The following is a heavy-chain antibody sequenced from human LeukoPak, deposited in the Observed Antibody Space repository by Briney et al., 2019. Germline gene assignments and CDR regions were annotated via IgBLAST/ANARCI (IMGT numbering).Heavy chain of an antibody. Sequence: GGSLRLSCAASGFTFSSYSMNWVRQAPGKGLEWVSSISSGSSYIYYADSVKGRFTISRDNSKNTLYLQMNSLRAEDTAVYYCAKDETMVRGGSRPYWGQGTLVTVSS. CDR1: GFTFSSYS. D-gene: IGHD3-10*01. J-gene: IGHJ4*02. CDR3: AKDETMVRGGSRPY. CDR2: ISSGSSYI. V-gene: IGHV3-21*04.